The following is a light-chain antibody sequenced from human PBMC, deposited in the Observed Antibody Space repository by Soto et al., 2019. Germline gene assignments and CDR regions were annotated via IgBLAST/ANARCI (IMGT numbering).Light chain of an antibody. CDR2: WAS. J-gene: IGKJ1*01. CDR3: HQSFTSPQT. V-gene: IGKV4-1*01. CDR1: QTIFYNCNHKNY. Sequence: DIVMTQSPDSLAVSLGERATINCKAIQTIFYNCNHKNYLAWYQQRPGQPPRLLMYWASTRAYGVPERFSGSGSGTDFTLTISSLQAEDVAVYSCHQSFTSPQTFGQGTKVDIK.